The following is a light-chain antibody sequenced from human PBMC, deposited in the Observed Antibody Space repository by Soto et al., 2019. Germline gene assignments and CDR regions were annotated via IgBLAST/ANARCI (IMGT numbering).Light chain of an antibody. CDR1: QTVSTNY. CDR2: GTS. J-gene: IGKJ2*01. Sequence: EVVLTQSPDTLSLSPGERATLSCRASQTVSTNYLAWFQQKPGQAPRLLIYGTSSRATGIPDRFSGRGSGTDFTLTISRLEPEDFAVYYCQQYGNSQYTFGQGTKLDIK. CDR3: QQYGNSQYT. V-gene: IGKV3-20*01.